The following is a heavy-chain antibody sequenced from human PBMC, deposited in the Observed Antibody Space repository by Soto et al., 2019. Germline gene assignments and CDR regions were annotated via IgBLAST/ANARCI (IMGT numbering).Heavy chain of an antibody. Sequence: GGSLRLSCAASGFTFSSYSMNWVRQAPAKGLEWVSYISSSSSTIYYAYSVKGRFTISRDNAKNSLYLQMNSLRAEDTAVYYCAREAEGYDYIWGSYRYYFDYWGQGTLVTVSS. V-gene: IGHV3-48*01. CDR2: ISSSSSTI. J-gene: IGHJ4*02. CDR3: AREAEGYDYIWGSYRYYFDY. CDR1: GFTFSSYS. D-gene: IGHD3-16*02.